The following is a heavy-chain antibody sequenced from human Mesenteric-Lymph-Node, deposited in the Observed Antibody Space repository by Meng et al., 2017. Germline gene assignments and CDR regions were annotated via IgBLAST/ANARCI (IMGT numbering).Heavy chain of an antibody. CDR1: GFTFSSYS. J-gene: IGHJ1*01. CDR2: ISSSSSYI. CDR3: ARDPAVAGTGEYFQH. D-gene: IGHD6-19*01. Sequence: GQVVESGGGVVQPGGSLRLSCAASGFTFSSYSMNWVRQAPGKGLEWVSSISSSSSYIYYADSVKGRFTISRDNAKNSLYLQMNSLRAEDTAVYYCARDPAVAGTGEYFQHWGQGTLVTVSS. V-gene: IGHV3-21*01.